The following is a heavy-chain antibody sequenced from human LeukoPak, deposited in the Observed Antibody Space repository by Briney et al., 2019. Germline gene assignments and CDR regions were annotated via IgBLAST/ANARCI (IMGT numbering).Heavy chain of an antibody. J-gene: IGHJ4*02. V-gene: IGHV4-4*07. D-gene: IGHD1-26*01. CDR2: IYTSGST. CDR3: ARDRSYWGDFDY. CDR1: GGSFSGYY. Sequence: SETLSLTCAVYGGSFSGYYWSWIRQPAGKGLEWIGRIYTSGSTNYNPSLKSRVTMSVDTSKNQFSLKLSSVTAADTAVYYCARDRSYWGDFDYWGQGTLVTVSS.